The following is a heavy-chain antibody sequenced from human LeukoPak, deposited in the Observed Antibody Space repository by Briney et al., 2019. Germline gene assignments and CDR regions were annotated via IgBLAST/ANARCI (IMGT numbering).Heavy chain of an antibody. V-gene: IGHV4-39*01. J-gene: IGHJ4*02. Sequence: SETLSLTCTVSGGSISSSSYYWGCIRQPPGKGLEWSGSIYYSGSTYYSPSLKSRVTISVDTSKNQFSLKLSSVTAADTAVYYCARGPRGFWSGYYNFDYWGQGTLVTVSS. CDR1: GGSISSSSYY. CDR2: IYYSGST. D-gene: IGHD3-3*01. CDR3: ARGPRGFWSGYYNFDY.